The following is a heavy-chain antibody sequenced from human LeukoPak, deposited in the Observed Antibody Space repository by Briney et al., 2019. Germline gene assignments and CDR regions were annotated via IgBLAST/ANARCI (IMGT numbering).Heavy chain of an antibody. Sequence: ASVKVSCKASGYTFTGYGISWVRQSPGQGLEWMGWISAYNGNTNYAQKLQGRVTMTTDTSTSTAYMELRSLRSDDTAVYYCARDKHSSSPDVFDIWGQGTMVTVSS. V-gene: IGHV1-18*01. CDR1: GYTFTGYG. CDR3: ARDKHSSSPDVFDI. CDR2: ISAYNGNT. J-gene: IGHJ3*02. D-gene: IGHD6-6*01.